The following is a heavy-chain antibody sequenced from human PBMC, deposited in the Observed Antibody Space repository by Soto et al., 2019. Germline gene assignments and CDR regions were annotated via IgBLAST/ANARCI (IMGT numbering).Heavy chain of an antibody. CDR2: INPSGGST. CDR3: ARALAAAHYYYYYGKDV. Sequence: ASVKVSCKASGYTFTSYYMHWVRQAPGQGLEWMGIINPSGGSTSYAQKFQGRVTMTRDTSTSTVYMELSSLRSEDTAVYYCARALAAAHYYYYYGKDVWGQGTTVTLSS. D-gene: IGHD6-13*01. J-gene: IGHJ6*02. CDR1: GYTFTSYY. V-gene: IGHV1-46*01.